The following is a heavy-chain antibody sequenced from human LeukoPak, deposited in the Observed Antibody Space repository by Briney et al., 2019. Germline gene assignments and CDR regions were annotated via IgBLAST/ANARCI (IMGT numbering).Heavy chain of an antibody. CDR1: GGSISSGGYS. J-gene: IGHJ4*02. CDR3: ARGYYFDY. CDR2: IYHSGST. V-gene: IGHV4-30-2*01. Sequence: SETLSLTCAVSGGSISSGGYSWSWIRQPPGKGLEWIGYIYHSGSTYYNPSLKGRVTISVDRSKNQFSLKLSSVTAADTAVYYCARGYYFDYWGQGTLVTVSS.